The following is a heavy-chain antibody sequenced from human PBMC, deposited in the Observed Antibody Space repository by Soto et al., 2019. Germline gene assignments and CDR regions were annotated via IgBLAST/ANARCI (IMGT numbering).Heavy chain of an antibody. CDR1: GFSLSTSGVG. CDR2: IYWDDDM. J-gene: IGHJ4*02. Sequence: QITLKESGPTLMEPTQTLTLTCTFSGFSLSTSGVGVGWIRQPPRKALEWLALIYWDDDMRYSPSLRSRLTIAKDPSENRVVLTITKMDPVNTAKYYCARLLGYCGVSNCRYYFDSWGQGTLVTVSS. V-gene: IGHV2-5*02. D-gene: IGHD2-15*01. CDR3: ARLLGYCGVSNCRYYFDS.